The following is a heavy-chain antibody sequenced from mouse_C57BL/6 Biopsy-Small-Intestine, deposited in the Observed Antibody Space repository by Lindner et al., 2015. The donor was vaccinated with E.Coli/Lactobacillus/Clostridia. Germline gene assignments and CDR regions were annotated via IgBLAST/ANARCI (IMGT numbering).Heavy chain of an antibody. CDR2: ISANSGNT. J-gene: IGHJ2*01. V-gene: IGHV1-7*01. D-gene: IGHD3-1*01. CDR3: ARDRGYYFES. CDR1: GYTFTING. Sequence: SVKVSCKASGYTFTINGISWVRQAPGQGLEWMGWISANSGNTIYAQNLQGRVTMTTDTSTTTAYMELRSLRSDDTAVYYCARDRGYYFESWGQGTLVTASS.